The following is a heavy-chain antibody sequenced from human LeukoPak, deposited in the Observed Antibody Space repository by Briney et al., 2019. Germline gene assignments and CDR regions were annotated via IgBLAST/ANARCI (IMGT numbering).Heavy chain of an antibody. D-gene: IGHD5-24*01. V-gene: IGHV4-34*01. CDR2: INHSGST. CDR3: ARGPSVEMATINWFDP. CDR1: GGSFSGYY. J-gene: IGHJ5*02. Sequence: SETLSLTCAVYGGSFSGYYWSWIRQPPGKGLEWIGEINHSGSTNYNPSLKSRVTISVDTSKNQFSLELSSVTAADTAVYYCARGPSVEMATINWFDPWGQGTLVTVSS.